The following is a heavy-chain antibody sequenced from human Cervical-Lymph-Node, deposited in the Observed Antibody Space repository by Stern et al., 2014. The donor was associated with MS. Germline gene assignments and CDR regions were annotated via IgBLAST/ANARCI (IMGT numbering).Heavy chain of an antibody. Sequence: EVQLVESGGALAQPGGSLRLSCAASGFNFSNYGMNWVRQFPGKGLERVSYISISSTFIYYADSVKGRFTVSRDNVKNSLYLQMNSLRAEDTAVYYCARGARSPSEYFQLWGQGTLVTVSP. D-gene: IGHD6-6*01. CDR2: ISISSTFI. J-gene: IGHJ1*01. CDR1: GFNFSNYG. V-gene: IGHV3-48*01. CDR3: ARGARSPSEYFQL.